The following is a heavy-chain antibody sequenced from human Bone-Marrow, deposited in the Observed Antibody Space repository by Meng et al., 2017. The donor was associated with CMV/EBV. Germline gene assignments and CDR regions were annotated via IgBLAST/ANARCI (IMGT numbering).Heavy chain of an antibody. CDR2: ISYDGSNK. V-gene: IGHV3-30*04. CDR3: AREPRGTRGYSLYGMDV. D-gene: IGHD5-18*01. J-gene: IGHJ6*02. CDR1: GFTFSSYA. Sequence: GESLKISCAASGFTFSSYAMHWVRQAPGKGLEWVAVISYDGSNKYYADSVKGRFTISRDNSKNTLYLQMNSLRAEDTAVYYCAREPRGTRGYSLYGMDVWGQGTTVTVSS.